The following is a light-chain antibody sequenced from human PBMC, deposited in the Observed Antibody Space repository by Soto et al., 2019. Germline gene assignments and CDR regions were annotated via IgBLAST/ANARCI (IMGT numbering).Light chain of an antibody. CDR2: EVS. CDR1: SSDVGGYDY. CDR3: SSYAGSNNLV. V-gene: IGLV2-8*01. J-gene: IGLJ2*01. Sequence: QSVLTQPPSASGSPGQSVTISCTGTSSDVGGYDYVSWYQQHPGKALKLMFYEVSKRPSGVPDRFSGSKSGNTASLTVSGLQAEDEADYYCSSYAGSNNLVFGGGTKLTVL.